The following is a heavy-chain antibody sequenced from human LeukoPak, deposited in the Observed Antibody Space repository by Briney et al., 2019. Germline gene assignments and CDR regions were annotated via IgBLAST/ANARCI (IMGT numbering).Heavy chain of an antibody. CDR1: GFTFSSYS. CDR3: XRXPTXTYFDY. V-gene: IGHV3-21*01. Sequence: GGSLRLSCAASGFTFSSYSMNWVRQAPGKGLEWVSSISSSSSDIYYADSVKGLFTISRDNSKNSLYLQMNSLRAEETAGYYCXRXPTXTYFDYXGQGTLVTVSS. CDR2: ISSSSSDI. J-gene: IGHJ4*02. D-gene: IGHD4-11*01.